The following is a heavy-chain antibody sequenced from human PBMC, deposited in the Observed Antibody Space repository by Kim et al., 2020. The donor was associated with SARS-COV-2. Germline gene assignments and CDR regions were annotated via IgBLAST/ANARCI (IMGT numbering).Heavy chain of an antibody. V-gene: IGHV4-59*01. D-gene: IGHD6-13*01. CDR2: IYYSGST. CDR3: ARGLISWYEYYFDY. J-gene: IGHJ4*02. Sequence: SETLSLTCTVSGGSISSYYWSWIRQPPGKGLEWIGYIYYSGSTNYNPSLKSRVTISVDTSKNQFSLKLSSVTAADTAVYYCARGLISWYEYYFDYWGQGTLVTVSS. CDR1: GGSISSYY.